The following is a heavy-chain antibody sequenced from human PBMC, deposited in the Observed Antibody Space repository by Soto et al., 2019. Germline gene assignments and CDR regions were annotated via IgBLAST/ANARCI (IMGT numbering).Heavy chain of an antibody. CDR2: IYDSGST. CDR3: ARLKTYDNLDKSDY. J-gene: IGHJ4*02. V-gene: IGHV4-30-2*01. CDR1: GGSISSGGYS. Sequence: PSETLSLTCAVSGGSISSGGYSWSWIRQPPGKGLEWIGYIYDSGSTNYSPSLKSRVTISLDKSKNQFSLNLSSVTAADTAVYYCARLKTYDNLDKSDYWGQGSLVTVSS. D-gene: IGHD3-22*01.